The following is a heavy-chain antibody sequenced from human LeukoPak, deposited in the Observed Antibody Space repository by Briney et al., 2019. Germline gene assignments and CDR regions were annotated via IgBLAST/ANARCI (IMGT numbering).Heavy chain of an antibody. V-gene: IGHV4-4*02. J-gene: IGHJ3*02. CDR2: IYHSGST. CDR3: AGDTGDSSAFDI. D-gene: IGHD6-13*01. CDR1: GGSISSSNW. Sequence: PSGTLSLTCAVSGGSISSSNWWSWVRPPPGKGLEWIGEIYHSGSTNYNPSLKSRVTISVDKSKNQFSLKLSSVTAADTAVYYCAGDTGDSSAFDIWGQGTMVTVSS.